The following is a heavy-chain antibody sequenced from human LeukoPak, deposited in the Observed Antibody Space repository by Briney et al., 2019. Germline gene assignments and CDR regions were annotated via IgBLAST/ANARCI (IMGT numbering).Heavy chain of an antibody. D-gene: IGHD5-12*01. CDR3: ARTRGYSGYVDASDI. CDR1: GGSMSSGSSY. CDR2: IYYSGST. J-gene: IGHJ3*02. Sequence: PSETLSLTCTVSGGSMSSGSSYWGWIRQPPGKGLEWIGTIYYSGSTYYNPSLKSRVTISADTSKNQFSLKLSSVTAADTAVYYCARTRGYSGYVDASDIWGQGTMVTVFS. V-gene: IGHV4-39*01.